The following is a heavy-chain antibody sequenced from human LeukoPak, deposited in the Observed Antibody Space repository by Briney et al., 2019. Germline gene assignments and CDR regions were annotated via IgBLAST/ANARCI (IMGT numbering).Heavy chain of an antibody. D-gene: IGHD5-24*01. CDR1: GFSLSNPRMG. CDR2: LFSNDEK. CDR3: ARTPRDDYNSYYYYGMDV. V-gene: IGHV2-26*01. Sequence: SGPTLVNPTEPLTLTCTVSGFSLSNPRMGVSCIRQPPGKALESLAPLFSNDEKYYSTSLKSRLTISKDTSKSQVVLTMTNMDPVDTATYYCARTPRDDYNSYYYYGMDVWGQGTTVTVSS. J-gene: IGHJ6*02.